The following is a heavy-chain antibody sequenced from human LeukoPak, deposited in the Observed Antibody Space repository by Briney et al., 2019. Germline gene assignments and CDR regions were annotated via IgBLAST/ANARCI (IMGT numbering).Heavy chain of an antibody. CDR2: INPNSGGT. CDR1: GYTFTGYY. CDR3: ARGSSSWSPIVY. D-gene: IGHD6-13*01. V-gene: IGHV1-2*04. J-gene: IGHJ4*02. Sequence: ASVKASCKASGYTFTGYYMHWVRQAPGQGLEWMGWINPNSGGTNYAQKFQGWVTMTRDTSISTAYMELSRLRSDDTAVYYCARGSSSWSPIVYWGQGTLVTVSS.